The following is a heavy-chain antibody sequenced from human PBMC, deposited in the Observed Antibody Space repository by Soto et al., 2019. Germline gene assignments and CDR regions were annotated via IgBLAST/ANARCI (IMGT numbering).Heavy chain of an antibody. CDR2: IGASGGNT. Sequence: EVQLLESGGNLVQPGGSLRLSCAASGLTFSSYAMSWVRQAPGKGLEWVSGIGASGGNTYYADSVKGRFTISRDNSKKTLYLQMNSLRAEDTAVYYCAKDSRAYCGGDCPTPFDYWGQGTLVTVSS. CDR3: AKDSRAYCGGDCPTPFDY. CDR1: GLTFSSYA. J-gene: IGHJ4*02. D-gene: IGHD2-21*02. V-gene: IGHV3-23*01.